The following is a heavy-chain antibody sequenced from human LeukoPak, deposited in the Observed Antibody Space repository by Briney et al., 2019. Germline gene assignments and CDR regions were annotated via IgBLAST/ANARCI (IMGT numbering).Heavy chain of an antibody. V-gene: IGHV4-39*07. CDR2: IYYSGST. CDR1: GGSISSSSYY. J-gene: IGHJ4*02. CDR3: ARGGYSGYDLRGY. Sequence: SETLSLTCTVSGGSISSSSYYWGWIRQPPGKGLQWIGSIYYSGSTYYNPSLKSRVTISVDTSKNQFSLKLSSVTAADTAVYYCARGGYSGYDLRGYWGQGTLVTVSS. D-gene: IGHD5-12*01.